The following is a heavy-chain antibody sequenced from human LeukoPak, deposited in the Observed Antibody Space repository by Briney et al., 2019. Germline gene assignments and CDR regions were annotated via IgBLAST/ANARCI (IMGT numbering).Heavy chain of an antibody. CDR2: IYYSGST. D-gene: IGHD1-1*01. Sequence: PSETLSLTCTVSGGSISSGDYYWSWIRQPPGKGLEWIGYIYYSGSTYYNPSLKSRVTISVDTSKNQFSLKLSSVTAADTAVYYCARVPGPESWNDPLDYWGQGTLVTVSS. CDR1: GGSISSGDYY. CDR3: ARVPGPESWNDPLDY. V-gene: IGHV4-30-4*01. J-gene: IGHJ4*02.